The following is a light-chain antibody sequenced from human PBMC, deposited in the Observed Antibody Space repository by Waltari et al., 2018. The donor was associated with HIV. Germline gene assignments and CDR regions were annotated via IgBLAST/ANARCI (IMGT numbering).Light chain of an antibody. CDR2: DVS. CDR1: SSDVGGYKY. V-gene: IGLV2-14*03. CDR3: SSYTSSSTYV. J-gene: IGLJ1*01. Sequence: QSALTQPASVSGSPGQSLPLSCTGTSSDVGGYKYVSWYQQHPGKAPKLMIYDVSNRPSGVSNRFSGSKSGNTASLTISGLQAEDEADYYCSSYTSSSTYVFGTGTKVTVL.